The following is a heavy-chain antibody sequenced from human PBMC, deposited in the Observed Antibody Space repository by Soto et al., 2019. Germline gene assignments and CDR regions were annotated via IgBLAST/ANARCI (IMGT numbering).Heavy chain of an antibody. CDR2: IWYDGSNK. CDR1: GFTFSSYG. D-gene: IGHD2-2*01. J-gene: IGHJ6*02. Sequence: GGSLRLSCAASGFTFSSYGMHWVRQAPGKGLEWVAVIWYDGSNKYYADSVKGRFTISRDNSKNTLYLQMNSLRAEDTAVYYCARQLPSRGDYYYYGMDVWGQGTTVTVSS. CDR3: ARQLPSRGDYYYYGMDV. V-gene: IGHV3-33*01.